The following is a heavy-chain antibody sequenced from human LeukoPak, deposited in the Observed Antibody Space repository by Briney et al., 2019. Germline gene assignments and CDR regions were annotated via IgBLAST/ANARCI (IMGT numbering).Heavy chain of an antibody. D-gene: IGHD3-22*01. J-gene: IGHJ4*02. CDR3: VREISGYYAY. V-gene: IGHV3-64D*06. Sequence: GGSLRLSCSASGFIFSSHPMLWVRQAPGKGLEYVSVISSNGGSTYYADSVKGRFTISRDNSKNTLYLQMSSLRAEDTAVYYCVREISGYYAYWGQGTLVTVSS. CDR1: GFIFSSHP. CDR2: ISSNGGST.